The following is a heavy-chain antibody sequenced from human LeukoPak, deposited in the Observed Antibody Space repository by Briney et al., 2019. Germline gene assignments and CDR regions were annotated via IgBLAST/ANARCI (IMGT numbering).Heavy chain of an antibody. CDR2: ISGSGGST. CDR1: GFTFSSYA. D-gene: IGHD6-19*01. Sequence: GGSLRLSCAASGFTFSSYAMNWVRQAPGKGLEWVSSISGSGGSTYYADSVKGRFTISRDTSKNTLYLQMNSLRAEDTAVYYCAKDQGIGWFTGVVDYWGQGTLLTVSS. CDR3: AKDQGIGWFTGVVDY. J-gene: IGHJ4*02. V-gene: IGHV3-23*01.